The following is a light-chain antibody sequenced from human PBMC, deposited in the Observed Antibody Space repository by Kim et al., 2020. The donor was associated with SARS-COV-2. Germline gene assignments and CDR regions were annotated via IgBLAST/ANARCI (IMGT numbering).Light chain of an antibody. CDR1: QSSNKW. Sequence: SASVGHRVTITCRASQSSNKWLAWYQQKPGKAPKLLIYDASSLESGVPLRFRGSWSGTEFTLTISSLQPDDFVTYFCQEYRGYPYTFGQGTKLEI. CDR3: QEYRGYPYT. J-gene: IGKJ2*01. CDR2: DAS. V-gene: IGKV1-5*01.